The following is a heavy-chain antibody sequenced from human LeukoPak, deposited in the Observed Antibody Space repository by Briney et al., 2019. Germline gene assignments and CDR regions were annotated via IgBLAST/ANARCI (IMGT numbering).Heavy chain of an antibody. Sequence: GRSLRLSCAASGFTFSSYGMHWVRQAPGKGLEWVAVIWYDGSNKYYADSVKGRFTISRDNSKNTLYLQMNSLRAEDTAVYYCARGFRLWHNWPYYYYGMDVWGQGTTVTVSS. CDR3: ARGFRLWHNWPYYYYGMDV. D-gene: IGHD5-18*01. CDR1: GFTFSSYG. CDR2: IWYDGSNK. J-gene: IGHJ6*02. V-gene: IGHV3-33*01.